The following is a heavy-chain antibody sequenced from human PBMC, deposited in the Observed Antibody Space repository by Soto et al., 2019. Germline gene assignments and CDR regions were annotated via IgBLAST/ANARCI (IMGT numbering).Heavy chain of an antibody. CDR2: SA. D-gene: IGHD2-15*01. CDR1: GGTFSIYT. V-gene: IGHV1-69*01. J-gene: IGHJ5*02. Sequence: QVQLVQSGAEVKKPGSSVKVSCKASGGTFSIYTISWVRQAPGQGLEWMGGSANSAQKFQGRLTVTADESTSTVYLELSSLTSEDKAVYYCARDGPPYIAWFDPWGQGTLVSVSS. CDR3: ARDGPPYIAWFDP.